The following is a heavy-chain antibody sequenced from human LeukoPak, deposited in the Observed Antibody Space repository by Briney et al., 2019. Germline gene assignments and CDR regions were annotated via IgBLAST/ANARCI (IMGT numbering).Heavy chain of an antibody. D-gene: IGHD5-12*01. J-gene: IGHJ4*02. CDR2: ISSSGRTI. Sequence: GGSLRLSCAASGFTFSEYYMSWIRPAPGKGLERVSYISSSGRTINYADSVKGRFTISRDNAKNSLYLQMNSLRAEDTAVYYCARHIGHRNSGYDYWGQGTLVTVSS. CDR1: GFTFSEYY. V-gene: IGHV3-11*01. CDR3: ARHIGHRNSGYDY.